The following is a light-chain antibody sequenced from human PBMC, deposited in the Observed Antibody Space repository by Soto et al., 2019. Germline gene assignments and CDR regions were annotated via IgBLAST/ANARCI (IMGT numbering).Light chain of an antibody. J-gene: IGKJ1*01. V-gene: IGKV1-5*01. CDR1: QSISSW. CDR3: QQYNSYSPT. Sequence: DNKMSQSPSTLSATVGDRVTIPCRASQSISSWLAWYQQKPGKAPKLLIYDASSLESGVPSRFSGSGSGTEFTLTISSLQPDDFATYYCQQYNSYSPTFGQGTNVDIK. CDR2: DAS.